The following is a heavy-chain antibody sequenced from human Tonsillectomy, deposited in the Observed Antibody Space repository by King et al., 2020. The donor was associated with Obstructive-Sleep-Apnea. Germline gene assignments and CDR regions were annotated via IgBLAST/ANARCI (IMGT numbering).Heavy chain of an antibody. J-gene: IGHJ6*02. Sequence: QLVQSGGGVVQPGRSLRLSCAASGFTFSSYGMHWVRQAPGKGLEWVAVIWYDGSNKYYADSVKGRFTISRDNSKNTLYLQMNSLRAEDTAVYYCASQLLAGTGYYYYYGMDVWGQGTTVTVSS. V-gene: IGHV3-33*01. CDR3: ASQLLAGTGYYYYYGMDV. D-gene: IGHD6-19*01. CDR2: IWYDGSNK. CDR1: GFTFSSYG.